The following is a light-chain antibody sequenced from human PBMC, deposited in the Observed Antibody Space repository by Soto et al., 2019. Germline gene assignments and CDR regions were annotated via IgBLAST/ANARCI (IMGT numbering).Light chain of an antibody. CDR2: GAS. J-gene: IGKJ4*01. CDR1: ETVSSD. V-gene: IGKV3-15*01. CDR3: QQYNLWPPA. Sequence: EGVMTQSPATLSVSPGDRATLSCRASETVSSDLAWYQQRPGQPPRLLIYGASTRATDIPARFSGSGSGTEFTLTISSLQSEDFAVYYCQQYNLWPPAFGGGTKVEIK.